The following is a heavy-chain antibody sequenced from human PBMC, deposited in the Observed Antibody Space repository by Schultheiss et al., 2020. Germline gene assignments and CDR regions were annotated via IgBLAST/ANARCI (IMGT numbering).Heavy chain of an antibody. CDR2: INPSGGST. V-gene: IGHV1-46*01. Sequence: ASVKVSCKASGYTFTSYYMHWVRQAPGQGLEWMGIINPSGGSTSYAQKFQGRVTMTRDTSTSTVYMELSSLRSEDTAVYYCASASAGGNWFDPWGQGTLVTVSS. CDR1: GYTFTSYY. D-gene: IGHD1-26*01. CDR3: ASASAGGNWFDP. J-gene: IGHJ5*02.